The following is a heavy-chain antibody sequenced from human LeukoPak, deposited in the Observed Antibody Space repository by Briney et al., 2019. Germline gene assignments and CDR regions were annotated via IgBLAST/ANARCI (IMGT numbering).Heavy chain of an antibody. CDR2: ISYDGSNK. Sequence: GGSLRLSCAASGFTFSSYGMHWVRQAPGKGLEWVAVISYDGSNKYYAHSVKGRFTISRDNSKSTLYLQMNSLRDEDTAVYYCTKGESIYGCLFDYWGQGTLVTVSS. CDR1: GFTFSSYG. D-gene: IGHD3-10*01. CDR3: TKGESIYGCLFDY. J-gene: IGHJ4*02. V-gene: IGHV3-30*18.